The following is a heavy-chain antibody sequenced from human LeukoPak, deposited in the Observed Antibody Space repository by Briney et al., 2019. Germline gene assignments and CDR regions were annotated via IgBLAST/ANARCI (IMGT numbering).Heavy chain of an antibody. Sequence: GGSLRLSCAASGFTFDDYAMHWVRQAPGKGLEWVSGISWNSGSIGYADSVKGRFTISRDNAKNSLYLQMNSLRAEDTALYYCAKASSRHRPRGFDYWGQGTLVIVSS. J-gene: IGHJ4*02. CDR2: ISWNSGSI. D-gene: IGHD3-10*01. V-gene: IGHV3-9*01. CDR3: AKASSRHRPRGFDY. CDR1: GFTFDDYA.